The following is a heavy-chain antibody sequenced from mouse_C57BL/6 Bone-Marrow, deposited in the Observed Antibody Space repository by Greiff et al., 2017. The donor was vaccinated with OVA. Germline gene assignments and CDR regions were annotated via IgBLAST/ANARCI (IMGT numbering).Heavy chain of an antibody. CDR3: TGFGIYYDYGDAMDY. CDR1: GFTFSNYW. Sequence: EVKLEESGGGLVQPGGSMKLSCVASGFTFSNYWMNWVRQSPEKGLEWVAQIRLKSDNYATHYAESVKGRFTISRDDSKSSVYLQMNNLRAEDTGIYYCTGFGIYYDYGDAMDYWGQGTSVTVSS. D-gene: IGHD2-4*01. CDR2: IRLKSDNYAT. V-gene: IGHV6-3*01. J-gene: IGHJ4*01.